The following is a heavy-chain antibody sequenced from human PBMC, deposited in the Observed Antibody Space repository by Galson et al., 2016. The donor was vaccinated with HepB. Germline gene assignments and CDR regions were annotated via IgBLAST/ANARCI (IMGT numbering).Heavy chain of an antibody. V-gene: IGHV3-9*01. D-gene: IGHD3-22*01. CDR3: AKDSEGGYYYDSSGYSQLFYGMDV. CDR2: ISWNSGSI. J-gene: IGHJ6*02. CDR1: GFTFADYA. Sequence: SLRLSCAASGFTFADYAMHWVRQAPGKGLEWVSGISWNSGSIGYADSVKGRFTISRDNAKNSLYLQMNSLRAEDTALYYCAKDSEGGYYYDSSGYSQLFYGMDVWGQGTTVTVSS.